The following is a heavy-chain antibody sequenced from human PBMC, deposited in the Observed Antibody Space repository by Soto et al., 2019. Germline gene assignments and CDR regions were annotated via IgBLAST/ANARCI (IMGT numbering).Heavy chain of an antibody. Sequence: QVQLVQSGAEVKKPGASVKVSCKASGYTFTGYYMHWVRQAPGQGLEWMGWINPNSGGTNYAQKFQGRVTMTRDTDIRTAYMEVSRLRSGDTAVYYCAGGSGIAARPFDYWGQGTLVTVSS. CDR2: INPNSGGT. V-gene: IGHV1-2*02. CDR3: AGGSGIAARPFDY. D-gene: IGHD6-6*01. CDR1: GYTFTGYY. J-gene: IGHJ4*01.